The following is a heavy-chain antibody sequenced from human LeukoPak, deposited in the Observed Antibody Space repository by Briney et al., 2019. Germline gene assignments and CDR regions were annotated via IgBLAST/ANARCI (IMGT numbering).Heavy chain of an antibody. Sequence: ASVKVSCKASGYTFTSYYMHWVRQAPGQGLEWMGIINPSGGSTSYAQKFQGRVTMTRYTSTSTVYMELSSLRSEDTAVYYCARSFIAAAGPEYYYYGMDVWGQGTTVTVSS. CDR3: ARSFIAAAGPEYYYYGMDV. CDR1: GYTFTSYY. D-gene: IGHD6-13*01. V-gene: IGHV1-46*01. J-gene: IGHJ6*02. CDR2: INPSGGST.